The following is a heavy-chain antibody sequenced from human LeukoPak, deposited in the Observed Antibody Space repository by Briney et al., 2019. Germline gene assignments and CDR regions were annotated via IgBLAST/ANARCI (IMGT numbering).Heavy chain of an antibody. CDR2: IYTSGNT. D-gene: IGHD3-22*01. V-gene: IGHV4-4*07. CDR3: AMNYYDNSGYKYAFDY. J-gene: IGHJ4*02. CDR1: VGSIISYY. Sequence: SETLSLTCTVSVGSIISYYWNWIRQPAGKGLEWIGRIYTSGNTNYNPSLKSRVTMSVDTSKNQFSLKLSSVTAADTAEYYFAMNYYDNSGYKYAFDYWGQGTLVTVSS.